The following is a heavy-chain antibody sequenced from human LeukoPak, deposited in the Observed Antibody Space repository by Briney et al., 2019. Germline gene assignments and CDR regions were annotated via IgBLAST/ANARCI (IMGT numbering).Heavy chain of an antibody. D-gene: IGHD1-26*01. V-gene: IGHV4-4*02. CDR1: GGSILTTNW. J-gene: IGHJ4*02. CDR2: VHLSGAS. CDR3: TRESGAFSPFGF. Sequence: SGTLSLTCAVSGGSILTTNWWSWARQPPGKGLEWIGEVHLSGASNYNPSLKSRVNMSIDKSKNQLSLELTSVTAADTAIYYCTRESGAFSPFGFWGQGTLVTVSS.